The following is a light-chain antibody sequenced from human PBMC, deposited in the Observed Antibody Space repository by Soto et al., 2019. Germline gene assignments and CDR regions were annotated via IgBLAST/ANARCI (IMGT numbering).Light chain of an antibody. Sequence: EIVLTQSPGTLSLSPGERATLSCRASQSVSSTCLAWYQQKPGQAPRLLIYQTSIRAAGIPARFSASGTGTDFTLTISDVQPEDFAVYYCHQRQSWPRTFGQGTKVDIK. J-gene: IGKJ1*01. CDR1: QSVSSTC. CDR2: QTS. V-gene: IGKV3D-20*02. CDR3: HQRQSWPRT.